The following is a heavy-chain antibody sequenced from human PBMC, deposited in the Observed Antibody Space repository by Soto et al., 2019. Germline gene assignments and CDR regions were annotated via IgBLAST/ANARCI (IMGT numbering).Heavy chain of an antibody. CDR3: ARVLVGANFYYYYYGMDV. V-gene: IGHV4-34*01. CDR2: INHSGST. CDR1: GGSFSGDY. D-gene: IGHD1-26*01. Sequence: SETLSLTCAVHGGSFSGDYWSWIRQPPGKGLEWIGEINHSGSTNYNPSLKSRVTISVDTSKNQFSLELSSVTAADTAVYYCARVLVGANFYYYYYGMDVWGQGNTVTVSS. J-gene: IGHJ6*02.